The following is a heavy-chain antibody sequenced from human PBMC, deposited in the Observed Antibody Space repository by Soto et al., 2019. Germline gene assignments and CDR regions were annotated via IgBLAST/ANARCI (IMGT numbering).Heavy chain of an antibody. Sequence: PSETLSLTCTVSGASISGFYWSWIRKSAGKGLEWIGRIYATGTTDYNPSLKSRVMMSVDTSKKQFSLKLRSVTAADTAVYYCVRDGTKTFRYWFGPCG. CDR2: IYATGTT. D-gene: IGHD1-1*01. CDR1: GASISGFY. CDR3: VRDGTKTFRYWFGP. J-gene: IGHJ5*02. V-gene: IGHV4-4*07.